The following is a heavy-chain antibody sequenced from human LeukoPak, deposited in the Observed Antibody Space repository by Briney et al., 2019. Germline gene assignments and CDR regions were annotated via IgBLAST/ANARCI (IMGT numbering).Heavy chain of an antibody. CDR2: VHHTDSP. J-gene: IGHJ3*01. D-gene: IGHD1-1*01. Sequence: SETLSLTCSVSGGSITTHYWSWIRQPPGKGLEWIGYVHHTDSPNFNPSLKSRVTISLDTSKNQFSLKLTSVTAAAAAVYYCARDRRTEGVHAFDVWGRGTMVTVSS. CDR3: ARDRRTEGVHAFDV. V-gene: IGHV4-59*11. CDR1: GGSITTHY.